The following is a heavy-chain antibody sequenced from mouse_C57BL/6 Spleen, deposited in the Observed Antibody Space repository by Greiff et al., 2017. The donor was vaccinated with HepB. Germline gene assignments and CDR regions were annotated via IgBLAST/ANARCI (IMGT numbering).Heavy chain of an antibody. V-gene: IGHV8-12*01. Sequence: QVTLKVSGPGILQSSQTLSLTCSFSGFSLSTSGMGVSWIRQPSGKGLEWLAHIYWDDDKRYNPSLKSRLTISKDTSRNQVFLKITSVDTADTATYYCARRGTYYYGSSYLYWYFDVWGTGTTVTVSS. J-gene: IGHJ1*03. D-gene: IGHD1-1*01. CDR1: GFSLSTSGMG. CDR2: IYWDDDK. CDR3: ARRGTYYYGSSYLYWYFDV.